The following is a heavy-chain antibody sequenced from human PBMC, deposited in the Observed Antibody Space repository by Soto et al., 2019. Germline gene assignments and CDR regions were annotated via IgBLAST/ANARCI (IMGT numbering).Heavy chain of an antibody. D-gene: IGHD3-10*01. J-gene: IGHJ6*02. CDR2: ISSSGRTI. V-gene: IGHV3-48*01. CDR3: ARPTYYYGSGSSEYYYYYGLDV. CDR1: GFTFTSYS. Sequence: GGSLRLSCAASGFTFTSYSMNWVRQAPGKGLEWVSYISSSGRTIYYADSVKGRFTISRDNAKNSLYLQMNSLTAEDTAVYYCARPTYYYGSGSSEYYYYYGLDVWGQGTTVTVSS.